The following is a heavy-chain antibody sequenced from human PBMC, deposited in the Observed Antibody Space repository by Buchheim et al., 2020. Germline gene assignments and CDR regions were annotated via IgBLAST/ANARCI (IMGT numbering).Heavy chain of an antibody. D-gene: IGHD2-8*01. CDR1: GGSISSSNW. Sequence: QVQLQESGPGLVKPSGTLSLTCAVSGGSISSSNWWSWVRQPPGKGLEWIGEIYHSGSTNYNPSLKSRVTISVDKSKNKFSLKLSSVTAADTAVYYCARVSKCTNGVCYPYYYYGMDVWGQGTT. CDR2: IYHSGST. J-gene: IGHJ6*02. CDR3: ARVSKCTNGVCYPYYYYGMDV. V-gene: IGHV4-4*02.